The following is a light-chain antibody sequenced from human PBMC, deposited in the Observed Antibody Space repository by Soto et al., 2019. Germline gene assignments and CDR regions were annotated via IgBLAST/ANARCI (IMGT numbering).Light chain of an antibody. CDR1: QTVRTN. CDR2: DAS. CDR3: HQYIEYMKL. V-gene: IGKV3-15*01. Sequence: EIVLSQSPATLSVSPGERVALSCRASQTVRTNLAWYQQKPGQPPRLLIYDASTRATGVPARFSGSGSGTDFTLTISSLQSEDVAVYFCHQYIEYMKLFGQGTQLEIK. J-gene: IGKJ2*01.